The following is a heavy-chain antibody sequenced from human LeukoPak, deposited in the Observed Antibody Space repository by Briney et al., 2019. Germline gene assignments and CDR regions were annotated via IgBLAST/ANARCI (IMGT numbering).Heavy chain of an antibody. CDR1: GGSISSGDYY. D-gene: IGHD3-3*01. Sequence: SETLSLTCTVSGGSISSGDYYWSWIRQPPGKGLEWIGYIYYSGSTYYNPSLKSRVTISVDTSKNQFSLKLSSVTAADTAVYYCDRGAIFGVVIINGFDYWGQGTLVTVSS. J-gene: IGHJ4*02. V-gene: IGHV4-30-4*08. CDR2: IYYSGST. CDR3: DRGAIFGVVIINGFDY.